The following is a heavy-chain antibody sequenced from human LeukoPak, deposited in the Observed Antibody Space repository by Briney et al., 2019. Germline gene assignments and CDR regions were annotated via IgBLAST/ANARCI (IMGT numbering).Heavy chain of an antibody. Sequence: GGSLRLSCAASGFTLSGYAMSWVRQAPGKGLEWVSAVSGGGGSTYYADSVKGRFTISRDNSKNTLYLQMNSLRAEDTAVYYCARDIVVVPAAGFDPWGQGTLVTVSS. CDR3: ARDIVVVPAAGFDP. CDR1: GFTLSGYA. J-gene: IGHJ5*02. V-gene: IGHV3-23*01. D-gene: IGHD2-2*01. CDR2: VSGGGGST.